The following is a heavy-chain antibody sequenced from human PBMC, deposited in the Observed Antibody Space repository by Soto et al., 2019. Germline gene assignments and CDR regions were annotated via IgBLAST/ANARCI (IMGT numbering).Heavy chain of an antibody. V-gene: IGHV3-21*01. Sequence: GGSLRLSCAASGFTFSSYSMNWVRQAPGKGLEWVSSISSSSYIYYADSVKGRFTISRDNAKNSLYLQMNSLRAEDTAVYYCARGRPGYSYSDYWGQGTLVTVSS. CDR1: GFTFSSYS. CDR3: ARGRPGYSYSDY. D-gene: IGHD5-18*01. J-gene: IGHJ4*02. CDR2: ISSSSYI.